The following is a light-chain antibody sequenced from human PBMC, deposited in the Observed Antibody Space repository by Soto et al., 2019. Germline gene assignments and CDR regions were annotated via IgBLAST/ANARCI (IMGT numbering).Light chain of an antibody. J-gene: IGKJ2*01. V-gene: IGKV3-11*01. CDR2: DAS. Sequence: EIVMTQSPATLSVSPGETATLSCRASQSVAGNLAWYQQKPGQPPRLLIYDASNRATGIPARFSGSGSGTDFTLTISSLEPEDFAVYYCQQRSNWPPYTFGQGTKLEIK. CDR3: QQRSNWPPYT. CDR1: QSVAGN.